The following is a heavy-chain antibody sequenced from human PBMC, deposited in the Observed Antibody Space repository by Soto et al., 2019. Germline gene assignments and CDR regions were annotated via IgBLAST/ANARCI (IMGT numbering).Heavy chain of an antibody. CDR3: AKDRRVRDGLDV. CDR2: ISYDGNYQ. V-gene: IGHV3-30*18. CDR1: GFTFSNYG. Sequence: QVQLVESGGGVVQPGRSVRLSCAASGFTFSNYGVHWVRQAPGSGLEWVALISYDGNYQYYADAVKGRFTISRDNSKNTLYLEMTSLRSEDTAVYYCAKDRRVRDGLDVWGQGTTVTVSS. J-gene: IGHJ6*02. D-gene: IGHD3-10*01.